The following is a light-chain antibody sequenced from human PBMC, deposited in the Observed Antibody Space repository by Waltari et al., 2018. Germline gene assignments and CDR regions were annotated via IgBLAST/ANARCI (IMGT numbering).Light chain of an antibody. Sequence: VLTQSPGTLSLSPGARATLSCRASQTLTKRYLAWYQQKPGQAPRLLIYGASSRAAGIPDRYSGSGSGTDFTLTISRLEPEDSAVYYCQQYGSSVLYTFGQGTKVEIK. V-gene: IGKV3-20*01. J-gene: IGKJ2*01. CDR3: QQYGSSVLYT. CDR1: QTLTKRY. CDR2: GAS.